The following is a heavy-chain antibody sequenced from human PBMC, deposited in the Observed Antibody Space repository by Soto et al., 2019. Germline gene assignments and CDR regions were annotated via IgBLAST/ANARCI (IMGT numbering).Heavy chain of an antibody. CDR2: IYYSGTT. CDR1: GYSISSSNW. V-gene: IGHV4-28*01. J-gene: IGHJ4*02. Sequence: QVQLQESGPGLVKPSDTLSLTCAVSGYSISSSNWWGWIRQPPGKGLEWIGHIYYSGTTYYNPSLKSRVTMSVGTSKNQFSVKLASVTAVDTTVYYFARREVQGPIDYVGQVTLVTVSS. CDR3: ARREVQGPIDY. D-gene: IGHD1-26*01.